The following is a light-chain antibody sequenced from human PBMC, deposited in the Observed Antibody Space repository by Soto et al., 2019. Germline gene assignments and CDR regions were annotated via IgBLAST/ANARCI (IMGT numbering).Light chain of an antibody. CDR3: AAWDDSLIGPV. CDR1: GSNIGNNA. J-gene: IGLJ1*01. V-gene: IGLV1-36*01. Sequence: QSVLTQPPSMSEAPRQRVTISCSGSGSNIGNNAVSWYQQFPGKAPKLLIYYDDLLASGVSDRFSSSKSGTSASLAISGLQSEDEADYYCAAWDDSLIGPVFGTGTKVTVL. CDR2: YDD.